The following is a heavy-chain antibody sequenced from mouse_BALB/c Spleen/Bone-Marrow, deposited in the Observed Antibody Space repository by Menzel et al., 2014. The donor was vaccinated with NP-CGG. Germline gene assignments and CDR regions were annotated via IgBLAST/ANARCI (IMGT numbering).Heavy chain of an antibody. V-gene: IGHV5-6-5*01. Sequence: EVKLVESGGGLVKPGGSLKLSCATSGFTFNNYAMSWVRQTPEKRLEWVASISSGGDTFYSDSVKGRFTISGDSARNILYLQMTSLRSGDTAMYYCARGLYYGFEGYALYYWGQGTSVTVSS. J-gene: IGHJ4*01. CDR2: ISSGGDT. D-gene: IGHD2-2*01. CDR3: ARGLYYGFEGYALYY. CDR1: GFTFNNYA.